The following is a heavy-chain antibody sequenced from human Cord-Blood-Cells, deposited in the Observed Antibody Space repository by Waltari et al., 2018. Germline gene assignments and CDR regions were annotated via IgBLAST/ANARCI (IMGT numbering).Heavy chain of an antibody. D-gene: IGHD1-7*01. CDR2: INHSGSP. Sequence: QVQLQQWGAGLLKPSETLSLTCAVYGGSFSGYYWSWIRQPPGKGLEWIGEINHSGSPNYNPSLKSRVTISVDTSKNQFSLKLSSVTAADTAVYYCARFRVSTILRGTNWFDPWGQGTLVTVSS. CDR1: GGSFSGYY. V-gene: IGHV4-34*01. CDR3: ARFRVSTILRGTNWFDP. J-gene: IGHJ5*02.